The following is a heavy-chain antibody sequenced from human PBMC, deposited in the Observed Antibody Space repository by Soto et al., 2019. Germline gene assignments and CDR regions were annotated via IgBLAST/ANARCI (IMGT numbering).Heavy chain of an antibody. Sequence: QVQLQESGPGLVKPSQTLSLTCSISGASISSDDYYWSWFRQPPGQGLEWIGYISYSGSTYYNPSLNSRITVSVDTSKTQFSLILSSVTAADTAVFYCAREVNNDYGMDVWGQGTTVTVSS. CDR3: AREVNNDYGMDV. D-gene: IGHD1-1*01. J-gene: IGHJ6*02. V-gene: IGHV4-30-4*01. CDR2: ISYSGST. CDR1: GASISSDDYY.